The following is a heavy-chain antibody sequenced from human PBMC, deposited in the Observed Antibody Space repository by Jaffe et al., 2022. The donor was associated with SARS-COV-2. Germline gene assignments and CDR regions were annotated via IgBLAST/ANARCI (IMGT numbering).Heavy chain of an antibody. CDR1: GGAISSSNNY. Sequence: QPQLQESGPGLVNPSETLSLTCTVAGGAISSSNNYWGWIRQPPGKGLEWIGSFYYGGSTWYNPSLKSRVIISVDTSKNQFYLKLNSVIATDTAVYYCARQPSTTAVKFHFDYWGQGTLVTVSS. CDR2: FYYGGST. V-gene: IGHV4-39*01. D-gene: IGHD4-17*01. CDR3: ARQPSTTAVKFHFDY. J-gene: IGHJ4*02.